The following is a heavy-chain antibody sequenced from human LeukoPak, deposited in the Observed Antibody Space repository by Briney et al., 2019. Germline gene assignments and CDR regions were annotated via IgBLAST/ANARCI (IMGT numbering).Heavy chain of an antibody. J-gene: IGHJ4*02. Sequence: GGSLRLSCAASGFTFSNYAMRWVRQAPGEGLEWVSYISSSAHNTYHADSVKGRFTMYRENSKNKLYLQMNSLRDEDTALYLCANLTTWNTHYPIDYGGRGPLVSVSS. D-gene: IGHD4-17*01. CDR1: GFTFSNYA. V-gene: IGHV3-23*01. CDR2: ISSSAHNT. CDR3: ANLTTWNTHYPIDY.